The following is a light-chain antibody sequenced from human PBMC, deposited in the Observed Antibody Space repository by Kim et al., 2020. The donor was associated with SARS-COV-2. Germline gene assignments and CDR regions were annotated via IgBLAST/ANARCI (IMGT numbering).Light chain of an antibody. J-gene: IGKJ4*01. CDR3: QQYSTYWVT. V-gene: IGKV1-5*01. Sequence: SAAVGDRVTITCRASQSIRNWLAWYQQKPGKAPKLLIYDASGLESGVPSRFSGSGSGTDFTLTISGLQPDDFATYYCQQYSTYWVTFGGGTKVEI. CDR2: DAS. CDR1: QSIRNW.